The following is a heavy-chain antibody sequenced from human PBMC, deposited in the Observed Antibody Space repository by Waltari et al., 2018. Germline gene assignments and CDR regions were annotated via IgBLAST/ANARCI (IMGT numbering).Heavy chain of an antibody. V-gene: IGHV3-20*04. J-gene: IGHJ4*02. D-gene: IGHD3-22*01. CDR2: ITWDGGDK. Sequence: EVHLVDSGGGVVRPGGSLRLSCVASGFNFYDYGMSWVRQVPGKGLEWVSGITWDGGDKGYADFGKGRFTISRDNAKNSLFLQMDSLRAEDTALYFCARIQFYDNNDYRYFDYWGQGTLVTVSS. CDR1: GFNFYDYG. CDR3: ARIQFYDNNDYRYFDY.